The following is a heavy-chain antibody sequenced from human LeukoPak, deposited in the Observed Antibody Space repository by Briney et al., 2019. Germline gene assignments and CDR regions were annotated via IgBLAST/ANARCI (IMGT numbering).Heavy chain of an antibody. J-gene: IGHJ5*02. CDR3: ARAERYSNYVGP. CDR1: GGSISSYY. CDR2: IYYSGST. V-gene: IGHV4-59*01. D-gene: IGHD4-11*01. Sequence: PSETLSLTCTVSGGSISSYYWSWIRQPPGKGLEWIGYIYYSGSTNYNPSLKSRVTISVDTSKNQFSLKLSSVTAADTAVYYCARAERYSNYVGPWGQGTLVTVSS.